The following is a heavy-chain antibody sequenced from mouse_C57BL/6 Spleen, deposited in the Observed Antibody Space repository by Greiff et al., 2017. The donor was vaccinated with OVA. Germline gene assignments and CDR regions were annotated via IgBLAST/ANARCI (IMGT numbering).Heavy chain of an antibody. CDR3: ARFFYYGSSFDV. J-gene: IGHJ1*03. Sequence: QVQLQQPGAELVMPGASVKLSCKASGYTFTSYWMHWVKQRPGQGLEWIGEIDPSDSYTNYNQKFKGKYTLTVDNSSSTAYMQLSSLTAEDTAVYYCARFFYYGSSFDVWGTGTTVTVSS. CDR2: IDPSDSYT. CDR1: GYTFTSYW. V-gene: IGHV1-69*01. D-gene: IGHD1-1*01.